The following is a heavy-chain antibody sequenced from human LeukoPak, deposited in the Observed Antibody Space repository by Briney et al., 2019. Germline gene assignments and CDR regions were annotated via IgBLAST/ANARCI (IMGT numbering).Heavy chain of an antibody. Sequence: GGSLRLSCAASGFTFSSYSMNWVRQAPGKGREWVSYISSSSTIYYADSVKGRFTISRDNAKNSLYLQMNSLRAEDTAVYDCARDRVSTMVRVDDAFDIWGQGTMVTVSS. V-gene: IGHV3-48*04. CDR3: ARDRVSTMVRVDDAFDI. D-gene: IGHD3-10*01. J-gene: IGHJ3*02. CDR1: GFTFSSYS. CDR2: ISSSSTI.